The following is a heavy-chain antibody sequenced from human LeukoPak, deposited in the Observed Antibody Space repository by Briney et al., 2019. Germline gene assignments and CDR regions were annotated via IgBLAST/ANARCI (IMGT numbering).Heavy chain of an antibody. D-gene: IGHD2-15*01. Sequence: SETLSLTCTVSGGSISTYYWSWIRQPPGKGLECIGYMYYSGSTNYSPSLKSRVTISVDTSKNQFSLKLSSVTAADTAVYYCATEVVSTPPGADNWGQGTLVTVSS. J-gene: IGHJ4*02. CDR1: GGSISTYY. CDR2: MYYSGST. CDR3: ATEVVSTPPGADN. V-gene: IGHV4-59*08.